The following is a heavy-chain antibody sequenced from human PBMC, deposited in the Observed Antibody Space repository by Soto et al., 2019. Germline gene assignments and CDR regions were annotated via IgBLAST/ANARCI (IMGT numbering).Heavy chain of an antibody. CDR3: AKAYSGPFDV. CDR1: GFTFSSYD. D-gene: IGHD1-26*01. Sequence: QVQLVESGGGVVQPGRSLRLSCAASGFTFSSYDIHWVRQAPGKGLEWVAVISYDGSKKYYADSVKGLFTISRDNSKNTLYLQVNSLRAEDTAVYYCAKAYSGPFDVWGQGTMDTVSS. CDR2: ISYDGSKK. V-gene: IGHV3-30*18. J-gene: IGHJ3*01.